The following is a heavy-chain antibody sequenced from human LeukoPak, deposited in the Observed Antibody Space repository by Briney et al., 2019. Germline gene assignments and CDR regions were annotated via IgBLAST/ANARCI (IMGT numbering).Heavy chain of an antibody. D-gene: IGHD3-10*01. CDR2: IAWNSGIT. Sequence: GGSLRLSCAASGFTFDDYTMHWVRQVPGKGLEWVSGIAWNSGITGYADSVKGRFTISRDNAKNSLSLQMNSLRAEDTAFYYCVKDIGVDVIPRRFDYWGQGTLVTVSS. CDR1: GFTFDDYT. J-gene: IGHJ4*02. V-gene: IGHV3-9*01. CDR3: VKDIGVDVIPRRFDY.